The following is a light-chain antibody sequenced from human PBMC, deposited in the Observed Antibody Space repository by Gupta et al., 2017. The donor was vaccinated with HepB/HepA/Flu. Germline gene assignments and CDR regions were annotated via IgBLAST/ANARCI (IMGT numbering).Light chain of an antibody. Sequence: DIVMTQSPLSLHVTPGEPASISCRSSQSLRHSNGYNYLDWYLQKPGQSPQLLIYLGSNRASGVPDRFSGSGSGTDFTLKISRVEAEDFGVYYCMQALQTPRTFGQGTKVEIK. CDR1: QSLRHSNGYNY. J-gene: IGKJ1*01. CDR3: MQALQTPRT. CDR2: LGS. V-gene: IGKV2-28*01.